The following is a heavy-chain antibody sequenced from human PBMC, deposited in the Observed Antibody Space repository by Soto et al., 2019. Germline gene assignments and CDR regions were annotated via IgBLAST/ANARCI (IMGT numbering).Heavy chain of an antibody. J-gene: IGHJ6*02. D-gene: IGHD1-26*01. V-gene: IGHV4-34*01. Sequence: LSLTCAVDGGSVSGYYWTWIRQPPGKGLEWIGEINHSGSTYYNPSLKSRVTISVDTSKNQFSLKLSSVTVADTAVYYCARQRPTDGRWEFANYYGMDVWGQGTPVTVSS. CDR1: GGSVSGYY. CDR2: INHSGST. CDR3: ARQRPTDGRWEFANYYGMDV.